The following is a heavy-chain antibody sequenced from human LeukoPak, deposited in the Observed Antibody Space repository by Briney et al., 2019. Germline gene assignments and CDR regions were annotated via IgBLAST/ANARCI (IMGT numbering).Heavy chain of an antibody. CDR2: IYYSGST. CDR3: ARATYYDFWSGYGFDI. V-gene: IGHV4-59*01. D-gene: IGHD3-3*01. Sequence: SETLSLTCIVSGGSISSNYWSWVRQPPGKGLEWIGYIYYSGSTNYKPSLKRRVTISADTSKNQFSLKLSSVTAADTAVYYCARATYYDFWSGYGFDIWGQGTMVTVSS. CDR1: GGSISSNY. J-gene: IGHJ3*02.